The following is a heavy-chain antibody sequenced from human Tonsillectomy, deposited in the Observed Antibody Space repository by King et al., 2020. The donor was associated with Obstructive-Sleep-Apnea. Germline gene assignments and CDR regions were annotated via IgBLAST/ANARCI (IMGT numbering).Heavy chain of an antibody. CDR1: GFTFDDYA. Sequence: VQLVESGGTLVQPGRSLRLSCRASGFTFDDYAMSWFRQAPGKGLEWVSFIRSKFYGGTTEYAASVKGRFIVSRDDSTRIAYLEMNSLKTEDTAVYYCSRSMTIAVAGETQGFDFWGQGTLVTVSS. V-gene: IGHV3-49*03. CDR3: SRSMTIAVAGETQGFDF. J-gene: IGHJ4*02. CDR2: IRSKFYGGTT. D-gene: IGHD6-19*01.